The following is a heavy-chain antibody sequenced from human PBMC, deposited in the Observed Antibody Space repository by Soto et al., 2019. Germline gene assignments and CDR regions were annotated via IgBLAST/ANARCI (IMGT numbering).Heavy chain of an antibody. CDR2: IWYDGSNK. J-gene: IGHJ6*02. CDR3: AREGEDDSSYGMDV. CDR1: GFTFSSYG. Sequence: GGSLRLSCAASGFTFSSYGMHWVRQAPGKGLEWVAVIWYDGSNKYYADSVKGRFTISRDNSKNTLYLQMNSLRAEDTAVYYCAREGEDDSSYGMDVWGQGTTVIVSS. D-gene: IGHD3-16*01. V-gene: IGHV3-33*01.